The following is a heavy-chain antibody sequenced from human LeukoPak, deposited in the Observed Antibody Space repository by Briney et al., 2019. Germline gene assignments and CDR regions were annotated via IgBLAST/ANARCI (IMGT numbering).Heavy chain of an antibody. V-gene: IGHV3-33*01. J-gene: IGHJ3*02. CDR2: IWYDGSNK. CDR1: GFTFSSYG. CDR3: ARIMVATQAGGFDI. D-gene: IGHD5-12*01. Sequence: PGGSLRLSCAASGFTFSSYGMHWVRQAPGKGLEWVAVIWYDGSNKYYADSVKGRFTISRDNSKNTLYLQMNSLRAEDTAVYYCARIMVATQAGGFDIWGQGTMVTVSA.